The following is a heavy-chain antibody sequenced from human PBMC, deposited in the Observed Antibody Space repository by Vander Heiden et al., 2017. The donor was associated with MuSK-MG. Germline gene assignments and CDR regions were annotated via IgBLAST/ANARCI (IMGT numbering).Heavy chain of an antibody. CDR3: ARAPYYDIGGYYYYYYMDV. CDR1: GFTVSSHY. CDR2: IYSGGST. J-gene: IGHJ6*03. Sequence: EVQLVETGGGLIQPGGSLRLSCAASGFTVSSHYMSWVRQAPGKGLEWVSVIYSGGSTYYADSVKGRFTISRDNSKNTLYLQMNSLRAEDTAVYYCARAPYYDIGGYYYYYYMDVWGKGTTVTVSS. D-gene: IGHD3-9*01. V-gene: IGHV3-53*02.